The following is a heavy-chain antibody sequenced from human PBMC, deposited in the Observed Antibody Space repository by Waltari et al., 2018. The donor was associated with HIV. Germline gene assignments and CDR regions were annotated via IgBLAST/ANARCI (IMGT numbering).Heavy chain of an antibody. J-gene: IGHJ4*02. Sequence: VQLVEYGGDLAQLGGSLRLARAASGLLCSNHWMHWVRQAPGEGLVWVSRIRPDGRSTDYADSVKGRFTISRDNAKNTLYLQMNSLRVEDTAVYYCARDNWGYDYWGRGTLVTVSS. D-gene: IGHD3-16*01. V-gene: IGHV3-74*01. CDR2: IRPDGRST. CDR3: ARDNWGYDY. CDR1: GLLCSNHW.